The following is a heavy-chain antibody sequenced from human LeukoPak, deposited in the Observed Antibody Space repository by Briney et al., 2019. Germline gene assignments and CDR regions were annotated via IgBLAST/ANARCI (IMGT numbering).Heavy chain of an antibody. J-gene: IGHJ6*03. CDR3: ARERSGRYCTTGVCYSYFNYYMDV. V-gene: IGHV1-18*01. CDR2: INLFNGNT. Sequence: GASVKVSCKASGYNFTKYSIAWVRQAPGQGLEWMGGINLFNGNTKYVQRLQGRVTLTTDTSTSTAYMELRSLRSADTAVYYCARERSGRYCTTGVCYSYFNYYMDVWGKGTTVTVSS. D-gene: IGHD2-8*01. CDR1: GYNFTKYS.